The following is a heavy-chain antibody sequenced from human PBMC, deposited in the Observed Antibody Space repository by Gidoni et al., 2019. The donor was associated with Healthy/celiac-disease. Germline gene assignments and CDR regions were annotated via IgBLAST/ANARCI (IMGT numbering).Heavy chain of an antibody. CDR3: ARDSSITIFGVGLPYYYYGMDV. CDR2: IYHSGST. Sequence: QVQLQESGPGLVKPSETLSLTCAVSGYSISSGYSCGWIRRPPGKGLEWIGRIYHSGSTYYNPAHKSRVTISVDTSKNQFSLKLSSVTAADTAVYYCARDSSITIFGVGLPYYYYGMDVWGQGTTVTVSS. D-gene: IGHD3-3*01. CDR1: GYSISSGYS. V-gene: IGHV4-38-2*02. J-gene: IGHJ6*02.